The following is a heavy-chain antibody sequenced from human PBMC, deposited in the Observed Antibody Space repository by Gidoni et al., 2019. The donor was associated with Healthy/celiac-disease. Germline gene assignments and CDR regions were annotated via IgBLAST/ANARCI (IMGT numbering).Heavy chain of an antibody. J-gene: IGHJ3*02. V-gene: IGHV1-69*01. D-gene: IGHD4-17*01. CDR2: IIPIFGTA. CDR3: AHCTVTRIGAFDI. CDR1: GGTFSSYA. Sequence: QVQLVQSGAEVKKPGSSVTVSCRASGGTFSSYATSWVRQAPGQGLEWMGGIIPIFGTANYAQKCQGRVTMTADESTSTAYMELSSLRSEDTAVYYCAHCTVTRIGAFDIWGQGTMVTVSS.